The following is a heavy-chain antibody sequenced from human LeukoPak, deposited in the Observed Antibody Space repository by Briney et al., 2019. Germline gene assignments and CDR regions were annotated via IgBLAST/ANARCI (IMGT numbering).Heavy chain of an antibody. CDR2: ISGSSSTI. CDR1: GFTFSTYS. D-gene: IGHD3-3*01. CDR3: ARESFTLFGVIIT. Sequence: GGSLRLSCAASGFTFSTYSMNWVRQAPGQGLEWISYISGSSSTIYYADSVKGRFTISRDNAKNSLYPQMNSLRAEDTAVYYCARESFTLFGVIITWGQGTLVTVSS. V-gene: IGHV3-48*01. J-gene: IGHJ5*02.